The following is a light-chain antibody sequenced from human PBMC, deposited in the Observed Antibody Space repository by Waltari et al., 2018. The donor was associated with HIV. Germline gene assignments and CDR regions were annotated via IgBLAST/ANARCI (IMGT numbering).Light chain of an antibody. V-gene: IGKV4-1*01. CDR2: CAS. CDR1: RSVVSSSNNQNY. Sequence: DIVMTQSPESLTMSPGERATINCKTSRSVVSSSNNQNYLAWYQHKVGRSPQLLIYCASARAPGVPERFSGGGSGTDFTLTIRGLQAYDEAVYYCQQYETVPFTFGPGTTV. J-gene: IGKJ3*01. CDR3: QQYETVPFT.